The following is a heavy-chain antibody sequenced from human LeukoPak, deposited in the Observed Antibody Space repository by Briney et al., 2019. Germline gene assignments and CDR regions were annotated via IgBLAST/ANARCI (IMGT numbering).Heavy chain of an antibody. J-gene: IGHJ6*02. CDR3: ARARPWDSSRSYYFGMDV. D-gene: IGHD3-22*01. Sequence: GGSLRLSCAASGFTFSSSAMSWVRQVPGKGLEWVSGISASGGSTSYADSVRGRFSISRDSSKNTVYLQMNSLRDEDTAVYYCARARPWDSSRSYYFGMDVWGHGTTVTVSS. CDR1: GFTFSSSA. CDR2: ISASGGST. V-gene: IGHV3-23*01.